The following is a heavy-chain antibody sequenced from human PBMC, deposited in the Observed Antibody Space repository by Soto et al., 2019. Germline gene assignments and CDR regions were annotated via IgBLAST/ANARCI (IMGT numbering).Heavy chain of an antibody. Sequence: PSETLSLTCTVSGGSISSGDYYWSWIRQPPGKGLEWIGYIYYSGSTYYNPSLKSRVTISVDTSKNQFSLKLSSVTAADTAVYYCARDILPNDYGGNPGYWGQGTLVTVSS. J-gene: IGHJ4*02. D-gene: IGHD4-17*01. CDR3: ARDILPNDYGGNPGY. CDR2: IYYSGST. V-gene: IGHV4-30-4*01. CDR1: GGSISSGDYY.